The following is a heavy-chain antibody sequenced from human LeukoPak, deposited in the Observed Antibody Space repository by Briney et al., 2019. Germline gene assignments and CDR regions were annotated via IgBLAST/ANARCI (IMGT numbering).Heavy chain of an antibody. J-gene: IGHJ4*02. CDR3: ARGSLWGQQLVGGGY. V-gene: IGHV3-21*01. D-gene: IGHD6-13*01. CDR1: GFTFSSYS. CDR2: ISSSSSYI. Sequence: PGGSLRLSCAASGFTFSSYSMNWVRQAPGKGLEWVSSISSSSSYIYYADSVKGRFTISRDNAKNSLYLQMNSLRAEDTAVYYCARGSLWGQQLVGGGYWGQGTLVTVSS.